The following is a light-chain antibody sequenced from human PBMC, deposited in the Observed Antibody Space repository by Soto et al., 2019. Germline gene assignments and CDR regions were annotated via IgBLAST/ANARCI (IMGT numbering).Light chain of an antibody. J-gene: IGKJ4*01. Sequence: PGERVTLSCRASQSVSSSYLTWYQQKPGQAPGLLIDGASTRATGIPARFSGSGSGTDFTLTISSLQPEDFAVYYCQQDYKFLAFGGGTKVDI. V-gene: IGKV3D-7*01. CDR3: QQDYKFLA. CDR2: GAS. CDR1: QSVSSSY.